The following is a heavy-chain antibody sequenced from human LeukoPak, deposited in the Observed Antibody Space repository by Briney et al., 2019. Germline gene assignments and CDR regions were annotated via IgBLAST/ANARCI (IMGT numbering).Heavy chain of an antibody. Sequence: PGGTLRLSCAASGFTFSSDAMSWVRQAPGQGLEWVSAISGSGGSTYYADSVKGRFTIARANSNNTLYLQMNSLRAEDTAVYYCAKDQTYGDYDYWGQGTLVTVSS. V-gene: IGHV3-23*01. CDR1: GFTFSSDA. J-gene: IGHJ4*02. CDR3: AKDQTYGDYDY. CDR2: ISGSGGST. D-gene: IGHD4-17*01.